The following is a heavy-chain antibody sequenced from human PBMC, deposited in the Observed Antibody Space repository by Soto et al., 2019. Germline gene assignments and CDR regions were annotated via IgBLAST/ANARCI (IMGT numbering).Heavy chain of an antibody. CDR3: AKDQVAARQGRYYYYGMDV. V-gene: IGHV3-9*01. CDR2: ISWNSGSI. J-gene: IGHJ6*02. Sequence: SLRLSCAASGFTFDDYAMHWVRQAPGKGLEWVSGISWNSGSIGYADSVKGRFTISRDNAKNSLYLQMNSLRAEDTALYYCAKDQVAARQGRYYYYGMDVWGRGTTVTVSS. CDR1: GFTFDDYA. D-gene: IGHD6-6*01.